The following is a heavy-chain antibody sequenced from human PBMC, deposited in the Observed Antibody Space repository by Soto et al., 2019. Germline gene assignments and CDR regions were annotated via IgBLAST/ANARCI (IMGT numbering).Heavy chain of an antibody. Sequence: QVQLQQWGAGLLKPSETLSLTCAVYGGSFRDYYWSWIRQPPGKGLEWIGEINHSGSTNYNPSLTSRVILSVDTSKNQFSLTMTSVSAADRAVYYCATRTLDGEGGYNWFDPWGQGTLVTVSS. D-gene: IGHD4-17*01. CDR3: ATRTLDGEGGYNWFDP. CDR1: GGSFRDYY. V-gene: IGHV4-34*01. J-gene: IGHJ5*02. CDR2: INHSGST.